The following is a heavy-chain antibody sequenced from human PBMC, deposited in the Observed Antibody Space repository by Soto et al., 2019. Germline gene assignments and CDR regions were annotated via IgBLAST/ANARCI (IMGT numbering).Heavy chain of an antibody. CDR3: ARTPGATFSLDV. Sequence: QVQLVQSGPEVKKPGASVKVSCKASGYTFSNYGINWVRQTPGQGLEWMGWISVYNGNTNYAQKLQGRVTMTTDTSTNTAYMEVSSLRSDDTALYFCARTPGATFSLDVWGQGTTVTVSS. V-gene: IGHV1-18*01. D-gene: IGHD3-10*01. CDR2: ISVYNGNT. J-gene: IGHJ6*02. CDR1: GYTFSNYG.